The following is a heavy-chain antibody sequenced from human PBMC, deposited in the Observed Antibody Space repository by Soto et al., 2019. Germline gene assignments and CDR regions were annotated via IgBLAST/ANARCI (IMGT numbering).Heavy chain of an antibody. Sequence: QVQLQESGPGVVEPSQILSLTCTVSGGSINNNGYFWSWIRQPPGSGLEWIGHIYNSGSTYSNPSLKSRLTISVDTSKNQFSLKLSSVTAADTAVYYCARGPSGDKVDYWGQGTLVTVSS. CDR1: GGSINNNGYF. CDR2: IYNSGST. J-gene: IGHJ4*02. V-gene: IGHV4-30-4*01. CDR3: ARGPSGDKVDY. D-gene: IGHD1-26*01.